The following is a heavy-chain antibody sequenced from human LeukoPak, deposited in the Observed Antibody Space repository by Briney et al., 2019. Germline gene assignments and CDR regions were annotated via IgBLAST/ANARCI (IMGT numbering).Heavy chain of an antibody. D-gene: IGHD2-21*02. CDR3: ARCRGRPRDDYCGGDCYYCLGDDAFDI. V-gene: IGHV1-2*02. CDR1: AYTFTDYY. CDR2: ISPDSGGT. Sequence: ASVKVSCKASAYTFTDYYMHWVRQAPGQGLEWMGWISPDSGGTFFAQKFQGRVTMTRDTSISTAYMELSRLKSDDTAVYYCARCRGRPRDDYCGGDCYYCLGDDAFDIWGQGTMVTVSS. J-gene: IGHJ3*02.